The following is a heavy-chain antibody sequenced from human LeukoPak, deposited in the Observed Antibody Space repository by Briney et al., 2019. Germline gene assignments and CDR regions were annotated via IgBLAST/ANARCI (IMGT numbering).Heavy chain of an antibody. D-gene: IGHD2-8*01. CDR2: IQYDAKNE. CDR1: GFPFSKYG. Sequence: GGSLRLSCAASGFPFSKYGMHWVRQAPGKGLEWVAYIQYDAKNEKYADSVKGRFTISRDNSRNTLYLQMSKMTVEDTAVYYCAKKKSSNGDRFDYWGQGTLVIVSS. CDR3: AKKKSSNGDRFDY. V-gene: IGHV3-30*02. J-gene: IGHJ4*02.